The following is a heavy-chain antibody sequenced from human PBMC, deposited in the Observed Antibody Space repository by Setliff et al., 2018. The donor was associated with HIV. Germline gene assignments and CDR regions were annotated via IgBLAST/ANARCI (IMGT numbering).Heavy chain of an antibody. CDR1: GFTFSSYG. CDR3: AKDKNKVLSSGSPFQH. D-gene: IGHD3-22*01. V-gene: IGHV3-30*18. Sequence: PGGSLRLSCAASGFTFSSYGMNWVRQAPGKGLEWVAVMSYDGSNKYYADSVKGRFTISRDNSKNTLYLQMNSLRAEDTALYFCAKDKNKVLSSGSPFQHWGQGTLVTVSS. J-gene: IGHJ1*01. CDR2: MSYDGSNK.